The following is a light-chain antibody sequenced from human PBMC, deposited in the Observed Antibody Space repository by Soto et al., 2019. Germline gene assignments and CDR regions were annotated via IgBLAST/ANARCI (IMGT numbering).Light chain of an antibody. CDR3: LQYNDWPPRQYT. V-gene: IGKV3-15*01. CDR1: QSVSSD. CDR2: GAS. Sequence: EIVMTQSPATLSVSPGERATLSCRASQSVSSDLAWYQHKPGQAPRLLIYGASTRATGTPARFSGSRSGTEFSLSISSLQSEDFAVYYCLQYNDWPPRQYTFGQGTKLEIK. J-gene: IGKJ2*01.